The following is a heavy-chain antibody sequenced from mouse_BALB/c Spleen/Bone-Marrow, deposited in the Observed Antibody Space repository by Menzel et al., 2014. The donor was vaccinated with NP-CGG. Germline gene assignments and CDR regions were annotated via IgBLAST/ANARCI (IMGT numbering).Heavy chain of an antibody. Sequence: EVQLQQSGPELVKPGASVKISCKASGYTFTDYNMHWVKQSHGQSLEWIGYIYPYNGGTGYNQKFKSKATLTVDNSSSAAYMEPRSLTSEDSAVYFCARRFITTAAWFAYWGQGTLVTVSA. CDR2: IYPYNGGT. J-gene: IGHJ3*01. V-gene: IGHV1S29*02. D-gene: IGHD1-2*01. CDR3: ARRFITTAAWFAY. CDR1: GYTFTDYN.